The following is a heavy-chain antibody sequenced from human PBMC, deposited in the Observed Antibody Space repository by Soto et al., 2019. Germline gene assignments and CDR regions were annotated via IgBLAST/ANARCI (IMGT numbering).Heavy chain of an antibody. CDR1: GFTFSSYS. Sequence: EVQLVESGGGLVQPGGSLRLSCAASGFTFSSYSMNWVRQAPGKGLAWVSYISSSSSTIYYAGSVKGRFNNSRDNAKNSLYLQMNSLRAEDTAVYYWARANYYGSPGDFDFGGQGNRVTVSS. V-gene: IGHV3-48*01. CDR3: ARANYYGSPGDFDF. J-gene: IGHJ4*02. CDR2: ISSSSSTI. D-gene: IGHD3-10*01.